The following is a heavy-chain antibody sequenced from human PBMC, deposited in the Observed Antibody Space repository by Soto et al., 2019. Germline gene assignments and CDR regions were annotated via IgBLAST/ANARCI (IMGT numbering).Heavy chain of an antibody. CDR1: GFTFSNHG. CDR3: ARDRGWSRSHYFDS. V-gene: IGHV3-33*01. Sequence: QVQSVESGGGVVQPGTSLRLSCAVSGFTFSNHGMHWVRQAPGKGLEWVAFISYAGLSKDYVDSLKGRFTISRDNFKDTLFLQMNTLRADDTAVYYCARDRGWSRSHYFDSWGQGTLVTVSS. D-gene: IGHD2-15*01. J-gene: IGHJ4*02. CDR2: ISYAGLSK.